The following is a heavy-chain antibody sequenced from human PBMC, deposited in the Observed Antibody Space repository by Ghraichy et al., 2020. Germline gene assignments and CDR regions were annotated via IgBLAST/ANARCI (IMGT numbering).Heavy chain of an antibody. CDR3: ARDSIHPYIAAAGTYYYGMDV. D-gene: IGHD6-13*01. J-gene: IGHJ6*02. CDR2: IKQDGSEK. Sequence: GGSLRLSCAASGFTFSSYWMIWVRQAPGKGLEWVANIKQDGSEKYYVDSVKGRFTISRDNAKNSLYLQMNSLRAEDTAVYYCARDSIHPYIAAAGTYYYGMDVWGQGTTVTVSS. CDR1: GFTFSSYW. V-gene: IGHV3-7*01.